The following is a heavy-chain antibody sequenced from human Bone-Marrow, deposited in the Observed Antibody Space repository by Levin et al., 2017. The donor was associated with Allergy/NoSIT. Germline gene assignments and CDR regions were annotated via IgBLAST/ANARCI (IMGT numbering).Heavy chain of an antibody. V-gene: IGHV4-30-4*01. J-gene: IGHJ4*02. D-gene: IGHD3-16*02. CDR1: GGSISSDDYF. CDR3: ARDGVYDHVWGSYRLDY. CDR2: ISYSGST. Sequence: SQTLSLTCTVSGGSISSDDYFWNWIRQPPGKGLEWIGYISYSGSTYYSPSLKSRVTISIDTSKSQFSLKLSSITAADTAVYYCARDGVYDHVWGSYRLDYWGQGTLVTVSS.